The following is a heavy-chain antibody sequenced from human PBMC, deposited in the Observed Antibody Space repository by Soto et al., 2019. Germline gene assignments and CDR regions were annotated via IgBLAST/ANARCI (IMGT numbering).Heavy chain of an antibody. CDR3: AREGRWLQLGGGFDY. CDR2: IWYDGSNK. Sequence: QVQLVESGGGVVQPGRSLRLSCAASGFTFSSYGMHWVRQAPGKGLEWVAVIWYDGSNKYYADSVKGRFTISRDNSKNTLYLQMNSLRAEYTAVYYCAREGRWLQLGGGFDYWGQGTLVTVAS. CDR1: GFTFSSYG. V-gene: IGHV3-33*01. J-gene: IGHJ4*02. D-gene: IGHD5-12*01.